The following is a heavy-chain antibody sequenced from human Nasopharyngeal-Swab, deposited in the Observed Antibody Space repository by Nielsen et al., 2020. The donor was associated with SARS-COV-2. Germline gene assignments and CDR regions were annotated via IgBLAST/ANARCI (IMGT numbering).Heavy chain of an antibody. J-gene: IGHJ6*02. CDR1: GFTFTSYP. CDR3: AKVLTGANIYYSLDV. V-gene: IGHV3-23*01. Sequence: GESLKISCAASGFTFTSYPMSWVRQAPGKGLEWVSGVSGSGNSYYADSVKGRFTLSRDNSKNTLSLQMNSLRAEDTAVYYCAKVLTGANIYYSLDVWGQGTTVTVSS. D-gene: IGHD3-9*01. CDR2: VSGSGNS.